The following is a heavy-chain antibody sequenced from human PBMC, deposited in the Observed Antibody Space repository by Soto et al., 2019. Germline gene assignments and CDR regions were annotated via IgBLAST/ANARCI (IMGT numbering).Heavy chain of an antibody. V-gene: IGHV1-2*02. CDR3: AKAYDGSSQSSHWFAP. J-gene: IGHJ5*02. D-gene: IGHD2-2*01. Sequence: GASVKVSCKVSGYTFIGYYIHWVRQAPGQGLEWMGWINPKTGGTNYAQRFQGRVILTRDTSITTAYMDLSSLRSDDTATHDPAKAYDGSSQSSHWFAPWGKGTPVTVSS. CDR1: GYTFIGYY. CDR2: INPKTGGT.